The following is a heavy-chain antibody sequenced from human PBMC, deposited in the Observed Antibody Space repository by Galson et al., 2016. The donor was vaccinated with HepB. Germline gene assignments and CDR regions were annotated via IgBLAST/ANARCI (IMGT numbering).Heavy chain of an antibody. Sequence: SETLSLTCTVSGGSINNYHWSWIRQPPGKGLERIGYVYDTGSTNYNPSLKSRVAISVDTSKKQFFLNLRSVTTADTAVYFCARGDFPGYHTYGMDVWGQGTTVTVSS. D-gene: IGHD6-25*01. CDR3: ARGDFPGYHTYGMDV. J-gene: IGHJ6*02. CDR2: VYDTGST. CDR1: GGSINNYH. V-gene: IGHV4-59*01.